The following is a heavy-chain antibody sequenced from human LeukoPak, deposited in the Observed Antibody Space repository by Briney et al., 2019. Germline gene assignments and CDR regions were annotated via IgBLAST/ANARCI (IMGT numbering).Heavy chain of an antibody. V-gene: IGHV1-69*13. J-gene: IGHJ4*02. D-gene: IGHD6-13*01. CDR2: IIPIFGTA. Sequence: SVKVSCKASGGTFSSYAISWVRQAPGQGLEWMGGIIPIFGTANYAQKFQGRVTITADESTSTAYMELSSLRSEDTAVYYCARDGRYSSSWYAEPYFDYWGQGTLVTVSS. CDR1: GGTFSSYA. CDR3: ARDGRYSSSWYAEPYFDY.